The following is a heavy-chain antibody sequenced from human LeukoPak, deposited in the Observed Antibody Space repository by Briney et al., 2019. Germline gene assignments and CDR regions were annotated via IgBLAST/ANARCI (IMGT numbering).Heavy chain of an antibody. CDR1: GYTFTRYA. CDR3: ARDGRYNLNYADY. CDR2: ISTYNGDT. V-gene: IGHV1-18*01. D-gene: IGHD1-20*01. Sequence: VASVKVSCKTSGYTFTRYAITWVRQAPGRGLEWMGWISTYNGDTKYAQKLQGRVTMTTDTSPSTAYMELRSLRSDDTAVYYCARDGRYNLNYADYWGQGTLVTVSS. J-gene: IGHJ4*02.